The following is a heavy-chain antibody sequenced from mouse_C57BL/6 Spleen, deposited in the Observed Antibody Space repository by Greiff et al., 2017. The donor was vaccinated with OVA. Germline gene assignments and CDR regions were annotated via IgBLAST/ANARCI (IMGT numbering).Heavy chain of an antibody. D-gene: IGHD1-1*01. CDR2: ISSGSSTI. Sequence: EVHLVESGGGLVKPGGSLKLSCAASGFTFSDYGLHWVRQAPEKGLEWVAYISSGSSTIYYADTVKGRFTISRDNAKNTLFLQMTSLRSEDTAMYYCARTPLTTVVADYYAMDYWGQGTSVTVSS. J-gene: IGHJ4*01. CDR1: GFTFSDYG. CDR3: ARTPLTTVVADYYAMDY. V-gene: IGHV5-17*01.